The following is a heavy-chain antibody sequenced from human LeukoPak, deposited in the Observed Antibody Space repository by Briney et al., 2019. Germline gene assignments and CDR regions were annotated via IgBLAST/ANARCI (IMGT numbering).Heavy chain of an antibody. CDR2: ISAYNGNT. CDR1: GYAFTSYG. J-gene: IGHJ6*03. CDR3: ARDAHDIFHYYYYMDV. Sequence: GASVKVSCKASGYAFTSYGISWVRQAPGQGLEWMGWISAYNGNTNYAQKLQGRVTMTTDTSTSTAYMELRSLRSDDTAVYYCARDAHDIFHYYYYMDVWGKGTTVTISS. D-gene: IGHD3-9*01. V-gene: IGHV1-18*01.